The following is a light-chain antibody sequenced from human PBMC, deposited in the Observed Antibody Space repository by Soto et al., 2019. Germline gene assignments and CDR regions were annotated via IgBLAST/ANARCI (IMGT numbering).Light chain of an antibody. Sequence: QSVLTQPRSVSGSPGQSVTISCTGTSSDVGGYNYVSWYQQHPGKAPKLMIYDVSKRPSGVPDRFSGSKSGNTASLTISGLQAEDEADYYCCSYAGSYTCDVVFGGGTKLTV. J-gene: IGLJ2*01. CDR2: DVS. CDR1: SSDVGGYNY. CDR3: CSYAGSYTCDVV. V-gene: IGLV2-11*01.